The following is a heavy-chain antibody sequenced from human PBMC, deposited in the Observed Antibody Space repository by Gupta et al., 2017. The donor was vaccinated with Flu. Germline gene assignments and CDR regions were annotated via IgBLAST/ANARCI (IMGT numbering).Heavy chain of an antibody. CDR2: ISNDSTTK. J-gene: IGHJ4*02. CDR3: ATLVRFLEWLHHPSYSDFGTDCEY. V-gene: IGHV3-30-3*01. D-gene: IGHD3-3*01. Sequence: APNKGLEWVARISNDSTTKYYAESGTDRYTISRDNSKNRLYRKMNSLGAEDTAIYDCATLVRFLEWLHHPSYSDFGTDCEYWGQGTRVTGSS.